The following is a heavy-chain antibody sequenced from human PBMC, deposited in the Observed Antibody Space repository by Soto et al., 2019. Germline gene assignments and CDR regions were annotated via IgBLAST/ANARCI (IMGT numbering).Heavy chain of an antibody. J-gene: IGHJ6*02. CDR3: ARGRRGYPVDV. V-gene: IGHV4-30-2*01. Sequence: PSETLSLTCAVSGGSISSGGYSWSWIRQPPGKGLEWIGYIYHSESTYYNPSLKSRVTISVDRSKNQFSLKLRSVTAADTAVYYCARGRRGYPVDVWGQGTTVTVSS. D-gene: IGHD6-13*01. CDR2: IYHSEST. CDR1: GGSISSGGYS.